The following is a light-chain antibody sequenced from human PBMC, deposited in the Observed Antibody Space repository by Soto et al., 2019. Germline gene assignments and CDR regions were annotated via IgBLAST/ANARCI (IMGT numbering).Light chain of an antibody. CDR2: DAS. J-gene: IGKJ1*01. CDR3: QHYSDLPHP. CDR1: QSISNRY. V-gene: IGKV3D-20*01. Sequence: EVVFTQAPGTLSLNPEDQYTLCCGASQSISNRYLAWYQQKPGLAPRLVVYDASSRATGIPDRFSGSGSGTDFTLTISRLEPEDFAVYYCQHYSDLPHPFGHGTKVDI.